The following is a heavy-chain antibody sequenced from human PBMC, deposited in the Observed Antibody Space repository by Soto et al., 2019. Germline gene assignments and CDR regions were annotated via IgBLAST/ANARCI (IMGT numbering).Heavy chain of an antibody. CDR3: AILEKGGMDV. V-gene: IGHV3-9*01. CDR2: ISWNSGNI. D-gene: IGHD1-1*01. J-gene: IGHJ6*02. CDR1: GFTFDDYA. Sequence: PGGSLRLSCAASGFTFDDYALHWVRQAPGKGLEWVSGISWNSGNIGYADSVKGRFTISRDNAKNSLYLQMNSLRVEDTALYYCAILEKGGMDVWGQGTTVTVSS.